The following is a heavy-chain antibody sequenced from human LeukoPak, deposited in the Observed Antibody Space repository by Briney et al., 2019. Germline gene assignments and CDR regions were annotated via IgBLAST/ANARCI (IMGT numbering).Heavy chain of an antibody. CDR2: IRSKANSYAT. CDR3: TRLNSLDAFDI. J-gene: IGHJ3*02. V-gene: IGHV3-73*01. Sequence: GGSLRLSCAASGFTFSSYAMSWVRQASGKGLEWVGRIRSKANSYATAYAASVKGRFTISRDDSKNTAYLQMNSLKTEDTAVYYCTRLNSLDAFDIWGQGTMVTVSS. D-gene: IGHD4-23*01. CDR1: GFTFSSYA.